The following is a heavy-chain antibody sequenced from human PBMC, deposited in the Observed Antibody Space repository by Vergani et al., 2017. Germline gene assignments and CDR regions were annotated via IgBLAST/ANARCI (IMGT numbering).Heavy chain of an antibody. CDR3: AREGYYDFWSGYHQDYYGMDV. V-gene: IGHV3-20*04. Sequence: EVQLVESGGGVVRPGGSLRLSCAASGFTFDDYGMSWVRHAPGKGLEWVSGINWNGGSTGYADAVKGRFTISRDNAKNSLYLQMNSLRAEDTAVYYCAREGYYDFWSGYHQDYYGMDVWGQGTTVTVSS. J-gene: IGHJ6*02. D-gene: IGHD3-3*01. CDR1: GFTFDDYG. CDR2: INWNGGST.